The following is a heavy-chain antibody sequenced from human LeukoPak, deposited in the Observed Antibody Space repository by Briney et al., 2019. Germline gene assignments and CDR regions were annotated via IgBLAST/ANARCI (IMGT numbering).Heavy chain of an antibody. D-gene: IGHD6-6*01. V-gene: IGHV3-21*01. Sequence: PGGSLRLSCAASGFTFSSYSMNWVRQAPGKGLEWVSSISSSSSYIYYADSVKGRFTISRDNAKNSLYLQMNSLRAEDTAVYYCARYVRIAARHSYYGMDVRGQGTTVTVSS. CDR2: ISSSSSYI. CDR3: ARYVRIAARHSYYGMDV. J-gene: IGHJ6*02. CDR1: GFTFSSYS.